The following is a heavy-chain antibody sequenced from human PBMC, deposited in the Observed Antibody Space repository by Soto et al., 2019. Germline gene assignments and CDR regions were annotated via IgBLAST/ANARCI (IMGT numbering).Heavy chain of an antibody. J-gene: IGHJ4*02. Sequence: QVQLVESGGGVVQPGRSLRLSCAASGCTFSSYGIHWVRQAPGKGLEWVAVISYDGSNKYYADSVKGRFTISRDNSKNTLYLHMNSLRAEDTAVYYCAKSDGDYRGWFHYWGQGTLVTVSS. CDR3: AKSDGDYRGWFHY. CDR1: GCTFSSYG. CDR2: ISYDGSNK. V-gene: IGHV3-30*18. D-gene: IGHD4-17*01.